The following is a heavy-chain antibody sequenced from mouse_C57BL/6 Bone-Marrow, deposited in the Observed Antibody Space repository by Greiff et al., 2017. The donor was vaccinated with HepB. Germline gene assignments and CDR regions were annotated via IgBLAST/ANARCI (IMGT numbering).Heavy chain of an antibody. V-gene: IGHV5-4*01. CDR3: ARCSIYYGFAY. Sequence: EVQGVESGGGLVKPGGSLKLSCAASGFTFSSYAMSWVRQTPEKRLEWVATISDGGSYTYYPDNVKGRFTISRDNAKNNLYLQMSHLKSEDTAMYYCARCSIYYGFAYWGQGTLVTVSA. J-gene: IGHJ3*01. CDR2: ISDGGSYT. D-gene: IGHD2-1*01. CDR1: GFTFSSYA.